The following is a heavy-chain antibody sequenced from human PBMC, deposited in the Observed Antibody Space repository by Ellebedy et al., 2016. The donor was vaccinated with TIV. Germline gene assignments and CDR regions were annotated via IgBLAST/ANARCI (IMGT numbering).Heavy chain of an antibody. CDR1: GFTFSSYS. J-gene: IGHJ4*02. CDR3: VRELMLGVLDY. D-gene: IGHD3-3*01. Sequence: GESLKTSCAASGFTFSSYSMHWVRQAPGKGLEWVAAISYDGTDKYYADSLKGRFTISRDNSRNTLYLQMNSLRAEDTAVYYCVRELMLGVLDYWGQGTLVTVSS. V-gene: IGHV3-30-3*01. CDR2: ISYDGTDK.